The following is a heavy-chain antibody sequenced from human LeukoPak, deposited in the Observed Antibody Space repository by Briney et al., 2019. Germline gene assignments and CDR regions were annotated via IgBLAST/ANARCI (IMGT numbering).Heavy chain of an antibody. CDR1: GGSISSGSYY. Sequence: SETLSLTCTVSGGSISSGSYYWGWIRQPPGKGLEWIASMYYSGTTFYSPSLKSRVTTSVDTSKNQLSLKLGSVTAADTAVYYCARHPPRDGSAFDYWGQGTLVTVSS. J-gene: IGHJ4*02. CDR2: MYYSGTT. V-gene: IGHV4-39*01. CDR3: ARHPPRDGSAFDY.